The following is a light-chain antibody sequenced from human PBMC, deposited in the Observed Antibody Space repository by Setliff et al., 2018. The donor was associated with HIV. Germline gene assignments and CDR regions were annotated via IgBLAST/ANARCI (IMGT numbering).Light chain of an antibody. Sequence: DIHLTQSPSFLSASVKDRVTVTCRASQDITSYLAWYQQKPGKAPKLLIYAASTLQSGVPSRFSGSGSGTEFTLTISSLQPEDFATYYCQQLNSCPLTFGGGTKGDIK. CDR3: QQLNSCPLT. CDR2: AAS. J-gene: IGKJ4*01. CDR1: QDITSY. V-gene: IGKV1-9*01.